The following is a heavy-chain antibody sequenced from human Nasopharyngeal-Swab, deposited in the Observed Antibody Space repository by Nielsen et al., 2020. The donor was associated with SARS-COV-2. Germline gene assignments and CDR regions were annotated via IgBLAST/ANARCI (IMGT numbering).Heavy chain of an antibody. V-gene: IGHV3-9*01. D-gene: IGHD5-18*01. CDR1: GFTFDDYA. J-gene: IGHJ4*02. CDR3: AKLIDTAMVTDY. CDR2: ISWNSGSI. Sequence: SLRLSCAASGFTFDDYAMHWVRQAPGKGLEWVSGISWNSGSIGYADSVKGRFTISRDNAKNSLYLQMNSLRAEDTALYYCAKLIDTAMVTDYRGQGTLVTISS.